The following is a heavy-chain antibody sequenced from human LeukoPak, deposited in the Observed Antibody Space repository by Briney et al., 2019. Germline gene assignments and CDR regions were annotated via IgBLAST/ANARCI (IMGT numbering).Heavy chain of an antibody. J-gene: IGHJ4*02. Sequence: SETLSLTCAVYGGSFSGYYWSWIRQPPGKGLEWIGEINHSGSINYNPSLKSRVTISVDTSKNQFSLKLSSVTAADTAVYYCARHGYGYSSSWYYFDYWGQGTLVTVSS. D-gene: IGHD6-13*01. CDR2: INHSGSI. CDR3: ARHGYGYSSSWYYFDY. CDR1: GGSFSGYY. V-gene: IGHV4-34*01.